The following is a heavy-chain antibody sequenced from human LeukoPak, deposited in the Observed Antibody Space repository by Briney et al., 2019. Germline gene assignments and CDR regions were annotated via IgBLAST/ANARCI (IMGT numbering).Heavy chain of an antibody. V-gene: IGHV3-30*02. CDR2: IRYDGSNK. J-gene: IGHJ4*02. CDR1: GFTFNKYA. Sequence: GGSLRLSCAASGFTFNKYAMSWVRQAPGKGLEWVAFIRYDGSNKYYADSVKGRFTISRDNSKNTLYLQMNSLRAEDTAVYYCAKNLRDSSGYYPNTRSDYWGQGTLVTVSS. D-gene: IGHD3-22*01. CDR3: AKNLRDSSGYYPNTRSDY.